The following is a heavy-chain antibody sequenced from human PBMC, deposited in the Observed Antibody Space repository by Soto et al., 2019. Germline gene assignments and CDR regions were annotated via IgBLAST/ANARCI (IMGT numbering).Heavy chain of an antibody. CDR1: GGSISRGGYY. CDR3: ARDPQGAFDI. J-gene: IGHJ3*02. V-gene: IGHV4-31*03. Sequence: SETLSLTCTVPGGSISRGGYYWSWIRQHPGKGLEWIGYIYYSGSTYYNPSLKSRVTISVDTSKNQFSLKLSSVTAADTAVYYCARDPQGAFDIWGQGTMVTVSS. CDR2: IYYSGST.